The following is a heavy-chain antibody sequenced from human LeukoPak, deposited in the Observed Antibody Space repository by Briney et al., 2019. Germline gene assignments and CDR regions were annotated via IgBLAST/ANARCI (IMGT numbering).Heavy chain of an antibody. V-gene: IGHV3-7*01. Sequence: GSLRLSCAASGFTFSSYWMSWVRQAPGKGLEWVANIKQDGSEKYYVDSVKGRFTISRDNAKNSLYLQMNSLRAEDTAVYYCAREGRYYYDSSGYHPRWFDPWGQGTLVTVSS. CDR1: GFTFSSYW. CDR2: IKQDGSEK. D-gene: IGHD3-22*01. J-gene: IGHJ5*02. CDR3: AREGRYYYDSSGYHPRWFDP.